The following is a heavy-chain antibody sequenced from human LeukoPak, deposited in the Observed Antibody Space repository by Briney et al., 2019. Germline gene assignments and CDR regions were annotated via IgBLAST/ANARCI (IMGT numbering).Heavy chain of an antibody. CDR2: IRYDGSNK. V-gene: IGHV3-30*02. CDR3: AKGGDIVATAAIDY. Sequence: GGSLRLSCAASGVIFSSYGMHWVRQAPGKGLEWVAFIRYDGSNKCYADSVKGRFTISRDNSKNTLYLQTNSLRAEDTAVYYCAKGGDIVATAAIDYWGQGTLVTVSS. D-gene: IGHD5-12*01. J-gene: IGHJ4*02. CDR1: GVIFSSYG.